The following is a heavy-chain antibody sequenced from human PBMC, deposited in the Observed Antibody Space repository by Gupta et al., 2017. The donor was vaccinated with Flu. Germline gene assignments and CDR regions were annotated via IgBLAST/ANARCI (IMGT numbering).Heavy chain of an antibody. CDR3: AGLYNWNYYHYYYGMDV. V-gene: IGHV4-39*01. D-gene: IGHD1-7*01. CDR2: IYYSGST. Sequence: PGKGLEWIGSIYYSGSTYYNPSLKSRVTISVDTSKNQFSLKLSSVTAADTAVYYCAGLYNWNYYHYYYGMDVWGQGTTVTVSS. J-gene: IGHJ6*02.